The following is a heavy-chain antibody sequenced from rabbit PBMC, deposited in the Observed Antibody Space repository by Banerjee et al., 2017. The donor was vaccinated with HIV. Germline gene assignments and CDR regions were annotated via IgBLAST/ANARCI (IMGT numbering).Heavy chain of an antibody. D-gene: IGHD4-1*01. J-gene: IGHJ4*01. V-gene: IGHV1S45*01. CDR3: ARDLAGVIGWNFNL. CDR1: GFSFSYNYV. CDR2: IYAGSSDSS. Sequence: HEQLEESGGDLVKPEGSLTLTCTASGFSFSYNYVMCWVRQAPGKGLEWIACIYAGSSDSSYYASWAKGRFTISKTSWTTVTLQMTSLTAADTASYFCARDLAGVIGWNFNLWGPGTLVTVS.